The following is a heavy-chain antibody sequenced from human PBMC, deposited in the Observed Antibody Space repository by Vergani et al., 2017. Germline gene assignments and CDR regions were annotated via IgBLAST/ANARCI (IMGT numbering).Heavy chain of an antibody. V-gene: IGHV1-2*02. CDR3: ARDGRIAARPVRSMDV. Sequence: QVQLVQSGAEVKKPGASVKVSCKASGYTFTGYYMHWVRQAPGQGLEWMGWINPNSGGTNYAQKFQGRVTMTRDTSISTAYMERSRLRSDDPAVYYCARDGRIAARPVRSMDVWGKGTTVTVSS. D-gene: IGHD6-6*01. CDR2: INPNSGGT. J-gene: IGHJ6*04. CDR1: GYTFTGYY.